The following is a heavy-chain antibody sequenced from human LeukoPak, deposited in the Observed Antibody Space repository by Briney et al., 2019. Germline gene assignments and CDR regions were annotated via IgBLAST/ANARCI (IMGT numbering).Heavy chain of an antibody. J-gene: IGHJ4*02. CDR1: GGSINYYY. CDR3: ARGRAGAVVAGESDFDY. V-gene: IGHV4-34*01. D-gene: IGHD6-19*01. CDR2: VNYSGST. Sequence: SETLSLTCTVSGGSINYYYWMWIRQPPGKGLEWIGEVNYSGSTNYHPSLKSRVSISVDTSENQFSLELNSVTAADTAVYYCARGRAGAVVAGESDFDYWGQGILVTVSS.